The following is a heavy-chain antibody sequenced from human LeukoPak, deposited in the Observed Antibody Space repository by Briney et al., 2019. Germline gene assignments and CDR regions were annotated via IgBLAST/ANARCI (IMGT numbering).Heavy chain of an antibody. D-gene: IGHD3-9*01. V-gene: IGHV1-46*01. Sequence: ASVKVSCKASGYTFTSYYMHWVRQAPGQGLERMGIINPSGGSTSYAQKFQGRVTMTRDTSTSTVYMELSSLRSEDTAVYYCARDALHYDILTGRFPGMDVWGQGTTVTVSS. CDR3: ARDALHYDILTGRFPGMDV. CDR1: GYTFTSYY. CDR2: INPSGGST. J-gene: IGHJ6*02.